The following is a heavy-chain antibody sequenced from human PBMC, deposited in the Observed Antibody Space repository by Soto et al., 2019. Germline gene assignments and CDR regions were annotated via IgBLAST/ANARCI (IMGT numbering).Heavy chain of an antibody. CDR3: ARVLNGQWYFDY. CDR2: VNTDESRT. CDR1: GFTFSSYW. J-gene: IGHJ4*02. D-gene: IGHD6-19*01. V-gene: IGHV3-74*01. Sequence: EVQLVESGGGLVQPGGSLRLSCGASGFTFSSYWMHWVRQAPGKGLVWVSRVNTDESRTSYADSVKGRFTISRDNAKNTLYVQMNSPRAEDTAVYYCARVLNGQWYFDYWGQGTQFTVSS.